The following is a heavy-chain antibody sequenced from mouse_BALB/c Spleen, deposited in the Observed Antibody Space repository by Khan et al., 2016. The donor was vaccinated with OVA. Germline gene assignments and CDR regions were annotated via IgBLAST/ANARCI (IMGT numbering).Heavy chain of an antibody. J-gene: IGHJ1*01. D-gene: IGHD4-1*02. CDR2: INTYTGEP. V-gene: IGHV9-3-1*01. CDR3: ARSNSYWYFDV. Sequence: QIQLVQSGPELKKPGETVKISYKASGYTFTNYGMNWVKQAPGKGLKWMGWINTYTGEPTYADDFKGRSAFSLETSASTAYLQIKNLKNEDTATYFCARSNSYWYFDVWGAGTTVTVSS. CDR1: GYTFTNYG.